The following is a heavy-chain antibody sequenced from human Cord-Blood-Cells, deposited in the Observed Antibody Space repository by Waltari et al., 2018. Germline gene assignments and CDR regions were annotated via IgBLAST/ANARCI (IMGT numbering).Heavy chain of an antibody. CDR2: ISAYNDNT. Sequence: QVRPVPSAAEARKARGSVKVSSKASGYTFTTYCILMVGQTPGQGVEWMGWISAYNDNTNYAQKLQGRVTMTTDTSTSTGYMELRSLRSDDTAVYYCAREDVVPAANPTWYFDLWGRGTLVTVSS. V-gene: IGHV1-18*04. CDR1: GYTFTTYC. CDR3: AREDVVPAANPTWYFDL. D-gene: IGHD2-2*01. J-gene: IGHJ2*01.